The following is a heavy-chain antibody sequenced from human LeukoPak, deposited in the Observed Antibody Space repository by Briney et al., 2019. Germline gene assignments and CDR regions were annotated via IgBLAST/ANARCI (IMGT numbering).Heavy chain of an antibody. CDR2: IYYSGST. CDR3: ARGDYYDSSGYYI. CDR1: GGSISSCGYY. J-gene: IGHJ4*02. Sequence: SETLSLTCTVSGGSISSCGYYWSWIRQHPGKGLEWIGYIYYSGSTYYNPSLKSRVTISVDTSKNQFSLKLSSVTAADTAVYYCARGDYYDSSGYYIWGQGTLVTVSS. V-gene: IGHV4-31*03. D-gene: IGHD3-22*01.